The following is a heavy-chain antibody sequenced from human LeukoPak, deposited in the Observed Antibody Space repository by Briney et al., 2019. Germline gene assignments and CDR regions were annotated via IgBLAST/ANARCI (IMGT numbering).Heavy chain of an antibody. CDR3: ARGGRYMSASWYRSVYYYMDV. Sequence: SETLSLTCSVSGGSISSSSSYWGWLRQPPGKGLEWIGSIYYSGSSFDNPALKSRVTISVDTSKNQFSLKLSSVTAADTAVYFCARGGRYMSASWYRSVYYYMDVWGKGTTVTVSS. CDR1: GGSISSSSSY. CDR2: IYYSGSS. J-gene: IGHJ6*03. V-gene: IGHV4-39*01. D-gene: IGHD6-13*01.